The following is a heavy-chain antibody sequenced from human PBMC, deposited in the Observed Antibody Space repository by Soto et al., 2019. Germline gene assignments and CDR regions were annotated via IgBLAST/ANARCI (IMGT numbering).Heavy chain of an antibody. CDR1: GGSISSYY. CDR2: IYYSGST. CDR3: ARHTRTNWFDP. Sequence: SXTLSLTCTVSGGSISSYYWSWIRQPPGKGLEWIGYIYYSGSTNYNPSLKSRVTISVDTSKNQFSLKLSSVTAADTAVYYCARHTRTNWFDPWGQGTLVTVSS. V-gene: IGHV4-59*08. D-gene: IGHD2-15*01. J-gene: IGHJ5*02.